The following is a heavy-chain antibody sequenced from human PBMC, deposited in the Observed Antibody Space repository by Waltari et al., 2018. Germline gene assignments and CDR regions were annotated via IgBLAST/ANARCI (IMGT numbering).Heavy chain of an antibody. Sequence: EVQLVESGGGLVQPGGSLRLSCAASGFTFSGYDMNWVRQAPGKGLEWVSYISSSGSTIYYADSVKGRFTISRDNAKNSLYLQMNSLRAEDTAVYYCARAGSSWYFDYWGQGTLVTVSS. D-gene: IGHD6-13*01. CDR2: ISSSGSTI. CDR1: GFTFSGYD. V-gene: IGHV3-48*03. CDR3: ARAGSSWYFDY. J-gene: IGHJ4*02.